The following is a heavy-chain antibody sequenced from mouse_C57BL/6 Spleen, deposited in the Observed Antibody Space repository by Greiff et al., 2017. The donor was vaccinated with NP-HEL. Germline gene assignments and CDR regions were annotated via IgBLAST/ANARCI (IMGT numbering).Heavy chain of an antibody. D-gene: IGHD2-3*01. J-gene: IGHJ4*01. CDR2: IDPETGGT. V-gene: IGHV1-15*01. CDR3: TGDGYSRAAYYAMDY. CDR1: GYTFTDYE. Sequence: VQLQQSGAELVRPGASVTLSCKASGYTFTDYEMHWVKQTPVHGLEWIGAIDPETGGTAYNQKFKGKAILTADKSSSTAYMELRSLTSEDSAVYYCTGDGYSRAAYYAMDYWGQGTSVTVSS.